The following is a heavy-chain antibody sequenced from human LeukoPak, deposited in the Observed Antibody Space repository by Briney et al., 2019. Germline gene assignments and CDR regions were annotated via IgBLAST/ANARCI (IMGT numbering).Heavy chain of an antibody. CDR3: AKDPYRASSGLVDY. Sequence: GGSLRLSCATSGFTFSNYAVSWVRQAPGKGLEWVSSISGSGGTAYYADSVKGRFAISRDNSKNTLYLQMNSLRAEDTAVYYCAKDPYRASSGLVDYWGQGTLVTVSS. V-gene: IGHV3-23*01. CDR1: GFTFSNYA. CDR2: ISGSGGTA. J-gene: IGHJ4*02. D-gene: IGHD5-12*01.